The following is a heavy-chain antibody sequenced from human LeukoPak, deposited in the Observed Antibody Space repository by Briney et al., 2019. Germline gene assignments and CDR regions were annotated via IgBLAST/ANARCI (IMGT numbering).Heavy chain of an antibody. Sequence: GGSLRLSCTASGFTFGDYAMAWVRQAPGQGLEWVGFIRSKSYGGTTEYAASVKGRFTVSRDDSKSIAYLQMNSLKTEDTAVYYCSRGPYCSSGSCYPDPDAFDIWGQGTVVTFSS. D-gene: IGHD2-15*01. V-gene: IGHV3-49*04. CDR3: SRGPYCSSGSCYPDPDAFDI. CDR1: GFTFGDYA. CDR2: IRSKSYGGTT. J-gene: IGHJ3*02.